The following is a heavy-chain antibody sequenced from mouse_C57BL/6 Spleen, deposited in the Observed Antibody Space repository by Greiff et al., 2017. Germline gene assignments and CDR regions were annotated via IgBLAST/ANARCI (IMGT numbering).Heavy chain of an antibody. CDR3: ARRDYYDYDGAMDY. D-gene: IGHD2-4*01. J-gene: IGHJ4*01. Sequence: VKLKQSGAELVRPGTSVKVSCKASGYAFTNYLIEWVKQRPGQGLEWIGVINPGSGGTTYNEKFKGKATLTADQSSSNAYMQLSSLTSEDSAVYFCARRDYYDYDGAMDYWGQGTSVTVSS. CDR1: GYAFTNYL. CDR2: INPGSGGT. V-gene: IGHV1-54*01.